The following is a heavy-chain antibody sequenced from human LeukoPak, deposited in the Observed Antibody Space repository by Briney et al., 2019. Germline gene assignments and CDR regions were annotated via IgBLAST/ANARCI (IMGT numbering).Heavy chain of an antibody. D-gene: IGHD6-19*01. CDR2: ISYDGSNK. Sequence: GGSLRLSCVASGFTFRTYPMHWVRQAPGKGLEWVAVISYDGSNKYYADSVKGRFTISRDNSKNTLYLQMDSLRAEDTAVYYCARGRSAWYEDYWGQGTLVTVSS. CDR3: ARGRSAWYEDY. V-gene: IGHV3-30*04. J-gene: IGHJ4*02. CDR1: GFTFRTYP.